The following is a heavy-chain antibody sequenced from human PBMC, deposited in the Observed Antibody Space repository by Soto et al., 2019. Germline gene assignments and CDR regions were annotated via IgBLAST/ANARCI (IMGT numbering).Heavy chain of an antibody. Sequence: QVQLVQSGAEEKKPGASVKVSCKASGYTFTSFSMHWVRQAPGQRLEWRGWINGGNGNTKYSQKFQGRVTITRDTSASTVYMELSSRRSEDTAVSYCYLDDYFVGGDYWGQGTLVTVSS. D-gene: IGHD3-16*01. CDR1: GYTFTSFS. V-gene: IGHV1-3*05. CDR2: INGGNGNT. CDR3: YLDDYFVGGDY. J-gene: IGHJ4*02.